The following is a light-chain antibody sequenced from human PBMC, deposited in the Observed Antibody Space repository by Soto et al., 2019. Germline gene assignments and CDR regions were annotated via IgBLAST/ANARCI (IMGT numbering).Light chain of an antibody. Sequence: DIQMTQSPSSLSASVGDRVTITCRASQNIDIYLDWYQQKPGKAPELLIYSASNRRTGVPSRFSGSGSGTDFTLAINRLQPEDFAIYYCQQSRSLPRAFGQGTKVDIK. J-gene: IGKJ1*01. V-gene: IGKV1-39*01. CDR1: QNIDIY. CDR2: SAS. CDR3: QQSRSLPRA.